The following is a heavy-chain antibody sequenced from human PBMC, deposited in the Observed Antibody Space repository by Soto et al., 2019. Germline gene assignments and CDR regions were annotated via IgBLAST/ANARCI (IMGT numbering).Heavy chain of an antibody. CDR3: ARDRIPRKTYGGNLYYFDY. CDR1: GGSISSYY. CDR2: IYYSGST. Sequence: QVQLQESGPGLVKPSETLSLTCTVSGGSISSYYWSWIRQPPGKGLEWIGYIYYSGSTNYNPSLKSRVTISVDTSKNQFSLKLSSVTAADTAVYYCARDRIPRKTYGGNLYYFDYWGQGTLVTVSS. V-gene: IGHV4-59*01. D-gene: IGHD2-21*02. J-gene: IGHJ4*02.